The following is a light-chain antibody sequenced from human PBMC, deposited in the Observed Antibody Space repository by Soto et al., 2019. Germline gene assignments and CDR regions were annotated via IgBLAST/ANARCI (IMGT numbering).Light chain of an antibody. CDR3: QSYVSSLSGVV. CDR1: SSNIGAGYD. CDR2: GNT. V-gene: IGLV1-40*01. Sequence: QSVLTQPPSVSGAPGQRVTISCTGSSSNIGAGYDVHWYQQLPGTAPKLLIYGNTNRPSGVPDRFSGSKSGTSASLAITGLEAEDEDDDDCQSYVSSLSGVVFGGGTKLTVL. J-gene: IGLJ2*01.